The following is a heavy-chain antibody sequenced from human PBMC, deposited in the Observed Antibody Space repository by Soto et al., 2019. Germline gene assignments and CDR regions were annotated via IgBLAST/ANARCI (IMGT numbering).Heavy chain of an antibody. Sequence: QVQLVQSGAEVKKPGASVKVSCKASGYTFTSYGISWVRQAPGQGLEWMGWISAYNGNTNYAQKLQGRVTITTDTSKSTAYMELRSLRSDDTAVYYCARLSAHDYGDYERKFMGYYMDVWGKGTTVTVSS. D-gene: IGHD4-17*01. CDR1: GYTFTSYG. J-gene: IGHJ6*03. CDR3: ARLSAHDYGDYERKFMGYYMDV. CDR2: ISAYNGNT. V-gene: IGHV1-18*01.